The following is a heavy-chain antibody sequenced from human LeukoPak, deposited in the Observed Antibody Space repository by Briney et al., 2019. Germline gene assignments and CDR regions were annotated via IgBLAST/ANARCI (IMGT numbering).Heavy chain of an antibody. V-gene: IGHV5-51*01. CDR1: GYSFTSYW. Sequence: GESLKISCKGSGYSFTSYWIVWVRQMPGKGLEWRGIIYPGDSDTRYSPSFQGQVTFSVDKSISTAYLQWSSLKASDTAMYYCAKRAHIVANPFDIWGQGTMVTVSS. D-gene: IGHD5-12*01. J-gene: IGHJ3*02. CDR3: AKRAHIVANPFDI. CDR2: IYPGDSDT.